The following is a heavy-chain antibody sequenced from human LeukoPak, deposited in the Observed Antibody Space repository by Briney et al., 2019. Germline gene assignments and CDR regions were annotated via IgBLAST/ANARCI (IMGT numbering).Heavy chain of an antibody. CDR1: GYNLSSYG. J-gene: IGHJ4*02. D-gene: IGHD6-13*01. CDR2: ISVYSGDT. V-gene: IGHV1-18*01. CDR3: ARAPAAGATRVDY. Sequence: GASVKVSCKASGYNLSSYGISWVRQAPGQGLEWMGWISVYSGDTKYAQKVQGRVTMTTDTPTSTAYMELRSLTSDDTAVYFCARAPAAGATRVDYWGQGTLVTVSS.